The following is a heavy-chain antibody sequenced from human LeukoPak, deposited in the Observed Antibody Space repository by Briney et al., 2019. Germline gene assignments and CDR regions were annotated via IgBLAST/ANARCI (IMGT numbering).Heavy chain of an antibody. D-gene: IGHD6-6*01. V-gene: IGHV4-30-4*08. Sequence: SETLSLTCTVSGGSISSGDYYWSWIRQPPGKGLEWIGYIYYSGSTYYNLSLKSRVTISVDTSKNQFSLKLSSVTAADTAVYYCARTPYSSSSSWFDPWGQGTLVTVSS. CDR1: GGSISSGDYY. CDR2: IYYSGST. J-gene: IGHJ5*02. CDR3: ARTPYSSSSSWFDP.